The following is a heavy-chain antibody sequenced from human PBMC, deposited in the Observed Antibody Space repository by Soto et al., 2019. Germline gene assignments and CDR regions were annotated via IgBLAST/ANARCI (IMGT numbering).Heavy chain of an antibody. CDR2: MNPTSGNT. CDR1: GYTFTSYD. D-gene: IGHD3-3*01. V-gene: IGHV1-8*01. J-gene: IGHJ5*02. CDR3: ARGGYYEFWSGYPYNWFDP. Sequence: ASLKVSCKASGYTFTSYDINWLRQATGQGLEWMGWMNPTSGNTGYAQKFQGRVTMTRNTSISTAYMELSSLRSEDTAVYYCARGGYYEFWSGYPYNWFDPWGQGTLVTVSS.